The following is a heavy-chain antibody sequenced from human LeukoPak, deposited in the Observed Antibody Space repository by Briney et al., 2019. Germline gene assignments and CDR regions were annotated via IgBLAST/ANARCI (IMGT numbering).Heavy chain of an antibody. CDR2: INAGNGNT. J-gene: IGHJ6*02. CDR1: GYTFTSYA. Sequence: ASVKVSCKASGYTFTSYAMHWVRQAPGQRLEWMGWINAGNGNTKYSQKFQGRVTITRDTSASTAYMELSSLRSEDTAVYYCARDPQVVVPAAMAYYYYGMDVWGQGTTVTVSS. D-gene: IGHD2-2*01. CDR3: ARDPQVVVPAAMAYYYYGMDV. V-gene: IGHV1-3*01.